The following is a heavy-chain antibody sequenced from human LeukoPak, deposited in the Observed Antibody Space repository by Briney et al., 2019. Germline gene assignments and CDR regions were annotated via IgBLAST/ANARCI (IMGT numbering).Heavy chain of an antibody. CDR2: IYYSGST. CDR3: ARHLSSGYYVDAFDI. CDR1: GGSISSYY. J-gene: IGHJ3*02. Sequence: SETLSLTCTVSGGSISSYYWSWIRQPPGKGLEWIGYIYYSGSTNYNPSLKGRVTVSVDTSKNQFSLKLSSVTAADTAVYYCARHLSSGYYVDAFDIWGQGTMVTVSS. D-gene: IGHD3-22*01. V-gene: IGHV4-59*01.